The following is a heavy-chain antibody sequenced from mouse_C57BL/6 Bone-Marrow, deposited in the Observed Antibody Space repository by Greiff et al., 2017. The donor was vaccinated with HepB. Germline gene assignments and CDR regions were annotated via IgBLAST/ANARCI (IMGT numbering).Heavy chain of an antibody. CDR2: ISYDGSN. Sequence: EVKLVESGPGLVKPSQSLSLTCSVTGYSITSGYYWNWIRQFPGNKLEWMGYISYDGSNNYNPSLKNRISITRDTSKNQFFLKLNSVTTEDTATYYCARETYGNYNYAMDYWGQGTSVTVSS. D-gene: IGHD2-10*02. V-gene: IGHV3-6*01. CDR3: ARETYGNYNYAMDY. CDR1: GYSITSGYY. J-gene: IGHJ4*01.